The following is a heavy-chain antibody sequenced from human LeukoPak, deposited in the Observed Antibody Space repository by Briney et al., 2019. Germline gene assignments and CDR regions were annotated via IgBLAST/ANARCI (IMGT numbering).Heavy chain of an antibody. D-gene: IGHD1-26*01. V-gene: IGHV3-20*01. Sequence: GGSLRLSCAASGFTFSSYWMHWVRQAPGKGLEWVSSINWNGGSTGYADSVKGRFTISRDNAKNSLYLQMSSLRAEDTALYHCARVIVGATTDYYYYYMDVWGKGTTVTISS. CDR3: ARVIVGATTDYYYYYMDV. J-gene: IGHJ6*03. CDR2: INWNGGST. CDR1: GFTFSSYW.